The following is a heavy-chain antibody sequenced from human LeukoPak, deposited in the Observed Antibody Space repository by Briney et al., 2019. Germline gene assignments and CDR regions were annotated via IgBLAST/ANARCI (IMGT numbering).Heavy chain of an antibody. J-gene: IGHJ4*02. CDR1: GYTFTSYY. D-gene: IGHD3-22*01. Sequence: GASVKVSCKASGYTFTSYYMHWVRQAPGQGLEWMGIINPSGGSTSYAQKFQGRVTTTRDTSTSTVYMELSSLRSEDTAVYYCARDPPIQQDSSDSSGYYPRYYFDYWGQGTLVTVSS. V-gene: IGHV1-46*01. CDR2: INPSGGST. CDR3: ARDPPIQQDSSDSSGYYPRYYFDY.